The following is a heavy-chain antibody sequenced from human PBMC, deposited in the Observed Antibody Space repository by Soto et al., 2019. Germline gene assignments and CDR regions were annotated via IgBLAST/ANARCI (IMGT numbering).Heavy chain of an antibody. CDR2: ICYDGSNK. CDR3: ASLYYYGSGTPDY. D-gene: IGHD3-10*01. CDR1: GWTFSSYG. V-gene: IGHV3-33*01. J-gene: IGHJ4*02. Sequence: ALRISEAGSGWTFSSYGRQWDHQTPGEGLEWVAVICYDGSNKYYADSVKGRFPISRDNSKNALYLQMNSLRAEDTAVYYCASLYYYGSGTPDYWGQGTLVPGS.